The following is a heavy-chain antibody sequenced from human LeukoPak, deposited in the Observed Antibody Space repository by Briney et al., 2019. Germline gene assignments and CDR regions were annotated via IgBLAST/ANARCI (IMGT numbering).Heavy chain of an antibody. D-gene: IGHD4-23*01. CDR3: AKAVDYYYYYGMDV. J-gene: IGHJ6*02. V-gene: IGHV3-23*01. Sequence: GGSLRLSCAASGLTFSSYAMSWVRQPPGKGLEWVSATSGSGGSTYYADSVKGRFTISRDNSKNTLYLQMNSLRAEDTAVYYCAKAVDYYYYYGMDVWGQGTTVTVSS. CDR2: TSGSGGST. CDR1: GLTFSSYA.